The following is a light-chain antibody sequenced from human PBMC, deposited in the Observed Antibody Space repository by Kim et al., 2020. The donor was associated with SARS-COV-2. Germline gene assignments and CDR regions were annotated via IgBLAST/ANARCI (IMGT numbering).Light chain of an antibody. CDR1: LSIGSN. CDR2: GAS. V-gene: IGKV3-15*01. J-gene: IGKJ1*01. Sequence: EIVMTQSPATLSVSPGESATLSCRASLSIGSNLCWYQQKPGQAPRVLIYGASTRAAGTPARFSGSGSGTEFTLTISSLQSDDFAAYYCQQYHYWRAFGQGTKVEIK. CDR3: QQYHYWRA.